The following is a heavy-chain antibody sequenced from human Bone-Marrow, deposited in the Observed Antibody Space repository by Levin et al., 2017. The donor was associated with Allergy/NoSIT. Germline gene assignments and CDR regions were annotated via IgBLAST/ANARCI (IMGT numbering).Heavy chain of an antibody. CDR2: VNPDGRTT. CDR1: GFTFNTYW. D-gene: IGHD2-2*03. CDR3: ARSLMD. J-gene: IGHJ4*02. Sequence: GGSLRLSCAASGFTFNTYWMYWVRQAPGKGLVCVSRVNPDGRTTEYADSVKGRFTISRDNTKNTLYLQMTSLRAEDTALYYCARSLMDWGQGTLLTVSS. V-gene: IGHV3-74*03.